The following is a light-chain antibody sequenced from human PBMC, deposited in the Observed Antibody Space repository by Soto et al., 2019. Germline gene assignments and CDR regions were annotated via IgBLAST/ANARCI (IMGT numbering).Light chain of an antibody. CDR2: RNN. V-gene: IGLV1-47*01. J-gene: IGLJ1*01. Sequence: QSALTQPPSASGTPGQRVTISCSGRSSNIGSNYVYWYQQLPGTAPKLLIYRNNQRPSGVPDRFSGSKSGTSASLAISGLRSEDEADYYCAAWDDSLSGPNVFGTGTKVT. CDR3: AAWDDSLSGPNV. CDR1: SSNIGSNY.